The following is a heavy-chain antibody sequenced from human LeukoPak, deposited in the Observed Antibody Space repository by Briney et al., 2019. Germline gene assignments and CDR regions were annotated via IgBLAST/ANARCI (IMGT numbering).Heavy chain of an antibody. D-gene: IGHD6-13*01. CDR3: AKDSRSSSWYLDY. J-gene: IGHJ4*02. Sequence: GGSLRLSCAASGFTFSSYSMNWVRQAPGKGLEWVSSISSSSYIYYADSVKGRFTISRDNSKNTLYLQMNSLRAEDTAVYYCAKDSRSSSWYLDYWGQGTLVTVSS. CDR2: ISSSSYI. V-gene: IGHV3-21*04. CDR1: GFTFSSYS.